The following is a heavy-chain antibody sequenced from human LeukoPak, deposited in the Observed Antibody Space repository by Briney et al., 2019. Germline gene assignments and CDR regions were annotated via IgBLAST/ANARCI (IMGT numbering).Heavy chain of an antibody. D-gene: IGHD5-18*01. V-gene: IGHV4-59*08. CDR3: AGDVDTAMGPYGHYYGMDV. J-gene: IGHJ6*02. CDR1: GGSISSYY. CDR2: IYYSGST. Sequence: KSSETLSLTCTVSGGSISSYYWSWIRQPPGKGLEWIGYIYYSGSTNYNPSLKSRVTISVDTSKNQFSLKLSSVTAADTAVYYCAGDVDTAMGPYGHYYGMDVWGQGTTVTVSS.